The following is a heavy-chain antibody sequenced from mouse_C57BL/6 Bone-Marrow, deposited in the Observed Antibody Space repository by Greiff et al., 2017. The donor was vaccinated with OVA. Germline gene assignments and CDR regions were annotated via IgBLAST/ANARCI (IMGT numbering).Heavy chain of an antibody. CDR2: IYPRSGNT. D-gene: IGHD1-1*01. J-gene: IGHJ4*01. CDR3: ARYDYYGSGAMDY. V-gene: IGHV1-81*01. CDR1: GHTFTSYG. Sequence: VQLQQSGAELARPGASVKLSCKASGHTFTSYGISWVKQRTGQGLEWIGEIYPRSGNTYYNEKFKGKATLTADKSSSTAYMELRSLTSEDSAVYFCARYDYYGSGAMDYWGQGTSVTVSS.